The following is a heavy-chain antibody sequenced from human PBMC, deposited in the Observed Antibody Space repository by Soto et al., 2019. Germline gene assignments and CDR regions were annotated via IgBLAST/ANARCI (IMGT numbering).Heavy chain of an antibody. CDR3: ARRQGIAAAGTFFWFDP. J-gene: IGHJ5*02. D-gene: IGHD6-13*01. Sequence: SETLSLTCTVSGGSISSSSYYWGWLRQPPGKGLEWIGSIYYSGSTYYNPSLKSRVTISVDTSKNQFSLKLSSVTAADTAVYYCARRQGIAAAGTFFWFDPWGQGTLVTVSS. V-gene: IGHV4-39*01. CDR2: IYYSGST. CDR1: GGSISSSSYY.